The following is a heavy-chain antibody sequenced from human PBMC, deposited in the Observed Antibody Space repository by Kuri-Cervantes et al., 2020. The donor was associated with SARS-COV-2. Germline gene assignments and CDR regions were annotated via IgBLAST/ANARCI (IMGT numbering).Heavy chain of an antibody. J-gene: IGHJ4*02. Sequence: GGSLRLSCAASGFTFSSYGMHWVRQAPGKGLEWVAVIWYDGSNKYYADSVKGRFTISRDNSKNTLYLQMNSLRAEDTAVYYWARDTVRGVIRYYFDYWGQGTLVTVSS. CDR1: GFTFSSYG. D-gene: IGHD3-16*02. CDR2: IWYDGSNK. CDR3: ARDTVRGVIRYYFDY. V-gene: IGHV3-33*08.